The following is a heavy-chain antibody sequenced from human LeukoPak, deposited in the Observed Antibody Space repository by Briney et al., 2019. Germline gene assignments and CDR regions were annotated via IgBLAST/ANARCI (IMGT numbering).Heavy chain of an antibody. V-gene: IGHV3-23*01. D-gene: IGHD5-24*01. CDR2: ISGRGVST. J-gene: IGHJ3*02. CDR1: GFTFSSYA. CDR3: AKDRRDAFLGDAFDI. Sequence: GGSLRLSCAASGFTFSSYAMNWVRQAPGKGLQWVSVISGRGVSTYYADSVKGRFAISRDDSKNTLYLQMHSLRAEDTAVYYCAKDRRDAFLGDAFDIWGQGTMVTVSS.